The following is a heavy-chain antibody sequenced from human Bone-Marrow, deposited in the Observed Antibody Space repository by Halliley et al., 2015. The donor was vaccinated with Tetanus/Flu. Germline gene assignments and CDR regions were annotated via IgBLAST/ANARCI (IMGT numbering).Heavy chain of an antibody. Sequence: WIAHIRSSGSIQYYADSVQGRFTISRDDAKSSLYLHLKSLREGDTGVYYCARGDIPIYYGMDVWGHGTTVTVSS. CDR2: IRSSGSIQ. CDR3: ARGDIPIYYGMDV. V-gene: IGHV3-48*02. J-gene: IGHJ6*02. D-gene: IGHD2-15*01.